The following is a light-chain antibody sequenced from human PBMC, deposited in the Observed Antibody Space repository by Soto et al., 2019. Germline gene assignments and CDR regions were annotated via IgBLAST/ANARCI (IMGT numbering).Light chain of an antibody. V-gene: IGLV2-14*01. CDR3: SSYTSSSSLGV. CDR2: DVS. Sequence: QSALTQPASVSGSPGQTITISCTGTRRDVGGYNYVSWYQQHPGKAPKLMIYDVSNRPSGVSNRFSGSKSGNTASLTISGLQAEDEADYYCSSYTSSSSLGVFGGGTKGTVL. CDR1: RRDVGGYNY. J-gene: IGLJ3*02.